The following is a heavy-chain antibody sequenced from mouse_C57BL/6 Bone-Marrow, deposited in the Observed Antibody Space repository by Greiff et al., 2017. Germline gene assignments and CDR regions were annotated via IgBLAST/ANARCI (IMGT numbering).Heavy chain of an antibody. CDR2: ISSGSSTI. J-gene: IGHJ3*01. CDR3: ASSSYYYGWFDY. CDR1: GFTFTDYG. D-gene: IGHD1-1*01. Sequence: EVMLVESGGGLVKPGGSLKLSCAASGFTFTDYGMHWVRQAPEKGLEWVAYISSGSSTIYYADTVKGRLTISRDNAKNTLFLQMTSLRSEDAAMYDCASSSYYYGWFDYWGQGTRVTVSA. V-gene: IGHV5-17*01.